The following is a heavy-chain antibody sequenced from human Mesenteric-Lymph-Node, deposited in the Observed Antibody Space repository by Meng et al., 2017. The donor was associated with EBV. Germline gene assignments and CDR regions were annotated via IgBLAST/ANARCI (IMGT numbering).Heavy chain of an antibody. J-gene: IGHJ4*02. CDR3: ARGAIFGIVITYFDY. D-gene: IGHD3-3*02. Sequence: QGQRQEWGPGLVKPSQTLSLTCAVSSGSINSGSYYWSWIRQPPGKGLEYIGEISQSGDTTYNPSLKSRVTTSVDRSRNQFSLKMASVTAADTAVYYCARGAIFGIVITYFDYWSQGTLVTVSS. CDR2: ISQSGDT. CDR1: SGSINSGSYY. V-gene: IGHV4-31*11.